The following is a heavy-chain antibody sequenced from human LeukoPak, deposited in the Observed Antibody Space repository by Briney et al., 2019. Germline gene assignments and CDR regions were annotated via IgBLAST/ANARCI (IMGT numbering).Heavy chain of an antibody. V-gene: IGHV4-61*02. J-gene: IGHJ4*02. CDR2: IYTSGST. CDR1: GGSISSGSYY. D-gene: IGHD3-9*01. Sequence: KTSQTLSLTCTVSGGSISSGSYYWTWIRQPAGKGLEWIGRIYTSGSTNYNPSLKSRVTISVDTSKNQFSLKLSSVTAADTAVYYCVSGLRYFDLYYWGQGTLVTVSS. CDR3: VSGLRYFDLYY.